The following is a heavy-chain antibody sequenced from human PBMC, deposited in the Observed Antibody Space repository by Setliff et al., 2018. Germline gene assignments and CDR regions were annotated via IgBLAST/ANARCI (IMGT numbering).Heavy chain of an antibody. CDR3: ARTRYGLGGRPY. Sequence: SETLSLTCTVSGGYIRSFHWSWIRQSPGKGLEWIGYIYYSGTTNYNPSLKSRVTISVATPKKQFSLRLSSVTAADTAVYYCARTRYGLGGRPYWGQGTLVTVSS. CDR1: GGYIRSFH. D-gene: IGHD2-15*01. V-gene: IGHV4-59*01. CDR2: IYYSGTT. J-gene: IGHJ4*02.